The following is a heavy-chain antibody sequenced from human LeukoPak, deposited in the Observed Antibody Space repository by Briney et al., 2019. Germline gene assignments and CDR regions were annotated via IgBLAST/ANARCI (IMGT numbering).Heavy chain of an antibody. J-gene: IGHJ4*02. CDR2: ISYSGTT. D-gene: IGHD3-10*01. V-gene: IGHV4-39*07. CDR1: VASISSTSGC. CDR3: ARIGVRSVIIFGVFDY. Sequence: SEKLSLNCSVAVASISSTSGCWGFIRRPPGKGLEWIGSISYSGTTFYSPSLESRVTISEDTSKNQFSLKLSSVTATDTAVYYCARIGVRSVIIFGVFDYWGQGIRVTVSS.